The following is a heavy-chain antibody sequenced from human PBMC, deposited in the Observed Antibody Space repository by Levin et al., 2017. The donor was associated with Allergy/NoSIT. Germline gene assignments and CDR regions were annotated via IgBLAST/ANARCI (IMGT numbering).Heavy chain of an antibody. CDR1: GYTFTSYG. D-gene: IGHD6-6*01. V-gene: IGHV1-18*01. CDR2: ISPYNGNT. CDR3: ARDYKYSSSSGFGY. J-gene: IGHJ4*02. Sequence: ASVKVSCKTSGYTFTSYGINWVRQAPGQGLEWMGWISPYNGNTSYAQKFQGRVTMTTDTSTSTVYMDLRSLRSDETAIYYCARDYKYSSSSGFGYWGQGTLVTVSS.